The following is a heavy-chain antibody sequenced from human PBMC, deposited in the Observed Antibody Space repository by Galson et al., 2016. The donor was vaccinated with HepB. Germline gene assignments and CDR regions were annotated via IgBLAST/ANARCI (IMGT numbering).Heavy chain of an antibody. CDR1: GFTFDDFD. D-gene: IGHD3-3*01. Sequence: SLRLSCAASGFTFDDFDMHWVRQAPGKGLEWISLINGDGGITYYADSVKGRFTISRDSSKKSLYLQMTSLRNEDSGFYYCAKDLATIFGVANYGMDVWGQGTTVIVSS. V-gene: IGHV3-43*02. CDR2: INGDGGIT. J-gene: IGHJ6*02. CDR3: AKDLATIFGVANYGMDV.